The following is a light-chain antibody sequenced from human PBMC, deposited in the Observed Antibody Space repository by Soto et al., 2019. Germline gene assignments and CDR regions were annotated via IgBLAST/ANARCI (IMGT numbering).Light chain of an antibody. CDR1: ISNIGSNT. V-gene: IGLV1-44*01. J-gene: IGLJ1*01. Sequence: QSVLTQAPSASGTPGQRVTISCSGGISNIGSNTVNWYHQLPGTAPKLLIHNNNERPSGVPDRFSGSKSGTSASLAISGLQSEDEADYYCAAWDDSLNADVFGTGTKLTVL. CDR2: NNN. CDR3: AAWDDSLNADV.